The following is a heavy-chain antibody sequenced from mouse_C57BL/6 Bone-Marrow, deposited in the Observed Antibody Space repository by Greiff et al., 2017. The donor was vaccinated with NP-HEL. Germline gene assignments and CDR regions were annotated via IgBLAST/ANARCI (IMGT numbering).Heavy chain of an antibody. Sequence: VHLVESGPGLVQPSHSLSITCTVSGFSLTIYGVHWVRQSPGKGLEWLGVIWSGGSTDCNAAFISRLSISKDNSKSQVFFKMNSLQADDTAIYYCARNYYGAMDYWGQGTSVTVSS. V-gene: IGHV2-2*01. CDR2: IWSGGST. J-gene: IGHJ4*01. CDR1: GFSLTIYG. CDR3: ARNYYGAMDY. D-gene: IGHD1-1*01.